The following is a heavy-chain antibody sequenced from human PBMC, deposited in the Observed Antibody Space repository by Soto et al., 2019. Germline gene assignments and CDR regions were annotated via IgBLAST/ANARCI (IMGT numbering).Heavy chain of an antibody. Sequence: GGSLRLSCAASGFTFSGYSVNWVGQSPGKGLEWVSYISSGSKTIYYAESVKGRFTVSRDNARNSQYLQMNSLRDEDTAVYYCAREDILGVRSFDYWGQGTLVTVSS. D-gene: IGHD3-9*01. V-gene: IGHV3-48*02. CDR2: ISSGSKTI. CDR1: GFTFSGYS. J-gene: IGHJ4*02. CDR3: AREDILGVRSFDY.